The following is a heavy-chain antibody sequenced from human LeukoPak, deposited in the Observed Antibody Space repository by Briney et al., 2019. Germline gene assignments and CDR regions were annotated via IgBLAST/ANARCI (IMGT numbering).Heavy chain of an antibody. Sequence: GESLKISCQGSGYNFPIYWIGWVRQMPGQGLEWMGIIYPDDSNTIYGPSFQGRVTISADKSINTAYLEWSSLKASDTAIYYCARQGAAGKYYYYYIDVWGKGTTVTVSS. V-gene: IGHV5-51*01. CDR3: ARQGAAGKYYYYYIDV. CDR1: GYNFPIYW. CDR2: IYPDDSNT. D-gene: IGHD6-13*01. J-gene: IGHJ6*03.